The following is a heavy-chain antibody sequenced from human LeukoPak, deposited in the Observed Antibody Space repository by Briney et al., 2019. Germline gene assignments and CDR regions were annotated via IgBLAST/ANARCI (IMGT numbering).Heavy chain of an antibody. V-gene: IGHV1-69*05. CDR2: IIPIFGTA. CDR1: GGTFSSYA. J-gene: IGHJ3*02. Sequence: SVKVSCKASGGTFSSYAISWVRQAPGQGLEWMGGIIPIFGTANYAQKFQGRVTITTDESTSTAYMELSSLRSEDTAVYYCARAGIITGTTLANAFDIWGQGTIVTVSS. CDR3: ARAGIITGTTLANAFDI. D-gene: IGHD1-7*01.